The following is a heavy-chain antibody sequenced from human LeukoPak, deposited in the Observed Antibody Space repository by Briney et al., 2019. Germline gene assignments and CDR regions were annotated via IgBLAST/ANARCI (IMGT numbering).Heavy chain of an antibody. Sequence: ASVKVSCXVSGYTLTELSMHWVRQAPGKGLEWMGGFDPEDGETIYAQKFQGRVTMTEDTSTDTAYMELSSLRSEDTAVYYCATAEVLPAMIVVAPNYWGQGTLVTVSS. J-gene: IGHJ4*02. CDR3: ATAEVLPAMIVVAPNY. V-gene: IGHV1-24*01. CDR1: GYTLTELS. D-gene: IGHD3-22*01. CDR2: FDPEDGET.